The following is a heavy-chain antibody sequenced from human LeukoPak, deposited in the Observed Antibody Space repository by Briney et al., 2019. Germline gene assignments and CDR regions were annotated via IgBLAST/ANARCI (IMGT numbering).Heavy chain of an antibody. CDR1: GFTLSSYS. Sequence: PGGSLRLSCAASGFTLSSYSMNWVRQAPGKGLEWVSSISSSSSYRYYADSVKGRFTISRDNAKNSVYLQMNSLRVEDTAVYYCARTPRGGVTAIYWGQGTLVTVSS. CDR2: ISSSSSYR. J-gene: IGHJ4*02. V-gene: IGHV3-21*01. D-gene: IGHD2-21*02. CDR3: ARTPRGGVTAIY.